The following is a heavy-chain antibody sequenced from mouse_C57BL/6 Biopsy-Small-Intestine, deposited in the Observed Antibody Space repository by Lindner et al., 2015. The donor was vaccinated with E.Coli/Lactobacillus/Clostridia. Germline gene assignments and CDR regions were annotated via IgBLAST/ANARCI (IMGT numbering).Heavy chain of an antibody. CDR1: GYSLSSYY. J-gene: IGHJ4*01. V-gene: IGHV1-64*01. D-gene: IGHD2-13*01. Sequence: SVKVSCKASGYSLSSYYMHWVRQAPGQGLEWVGILDPSGDSTTHAQKFQGRLTLTSDTSTSTVYMELTRLTSEDTGVYYCARGGHVVVVTSRAEFWGQGTLVTVSS. CDR3: ARGGHVVVVTSRAEF. CDR2: LDPSGDST.